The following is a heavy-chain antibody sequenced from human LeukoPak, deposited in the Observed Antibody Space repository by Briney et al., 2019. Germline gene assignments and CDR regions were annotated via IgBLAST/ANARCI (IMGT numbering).Heavy chain of an antibody. CDR3: ARGPYYYDSSGSQYHFDY. D-gene: IGHD3-22*01. Sequence: ASETLSLTCTVSGGSISSYYWSWIRQPPGKGLEWIGYIYYSVSTNYNPSLKSRVTISLDTSKNQFSLKLSSVTAADTAVYYCARGPYYYDSSGSQYHFDYWGQGTLVTVSS. CDR2: IYYSVST. CDR1: GGSISSYY. V-gene: IGHV4-59*01. J-gene: IGHJ4*02.